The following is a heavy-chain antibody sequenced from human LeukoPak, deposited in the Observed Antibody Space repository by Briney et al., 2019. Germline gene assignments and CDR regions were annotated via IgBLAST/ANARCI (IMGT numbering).Heavy chain of an antibody. V-gene: IGHV1-18*04. CDR3: AREEGAPIAAANI. CDR1: GYTFTDHY. CDR2: ISAYNGNT. J-gene: IGHJ3*02. D-gene: IGHD6-13*01. Sequence: ASVKVSCKASGYTFTDHYIHWVRQAPGQGLEWMGWISAYNGNTNYAQKLQGRVTMTTDTSTSTAYMELRSLRSDDTAVYYCAREEGAPIAAANIWGLGTMVTVSS.